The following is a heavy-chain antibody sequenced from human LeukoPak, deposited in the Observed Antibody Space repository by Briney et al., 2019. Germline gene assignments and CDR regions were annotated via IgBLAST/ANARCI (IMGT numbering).Heavy chain of an antibody. CDR1: GFTFSIYA. V-gene: IGHV3-23*01. CDR3: AKDGFDSSGYSDY. CDR2: ICGSGGST. Sequence: GGSLSLSCAASGFTFSIYAMMWVRQAPGKGLEWVSAICGSGGSTYYADSVKGRFTISRDNSKNTLYLQMNSLRAEDTAVYYCAKDGFDSSGYSDYWGQGTLVTVSS. D-gene: IGHD3-22*01. J-gene: IGHJ4*02.